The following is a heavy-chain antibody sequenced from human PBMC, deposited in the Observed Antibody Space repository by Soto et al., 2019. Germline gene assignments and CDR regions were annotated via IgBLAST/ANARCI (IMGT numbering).Heavy chain of an antibody. CDR3: AKERRIAAAGMSDY. CDR2: ISGSGGST. CDR1: GFTFSSYA. V-gene: IGHV3-23*01. Sequence: HPGGSLRLSCAASGFTFSSYAMSWVRQAPGKGLEWVSAISGSGGSTYYADSVKGRFTISRDNSKNTLYLQMNSLRAEDTAVYYCAKERRIAAAGMSDYWGQGTLVTVSP. J-gene: IGHJ4*02. D-gene: IGHD6-13*01.